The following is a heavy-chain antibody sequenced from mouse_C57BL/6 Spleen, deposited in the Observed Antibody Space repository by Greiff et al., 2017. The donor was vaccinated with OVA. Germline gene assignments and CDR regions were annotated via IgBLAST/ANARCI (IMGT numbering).Heavy chain of an antibody. CDR2: IDPANGNT. Sequence: EVQLQQSVAELVRPGASVKLSCTASGFTIKNTYMHWVKQRPEQGLEWIGRIDPANGNTKYAPKFQGKATITADTSSNTAYLQLSSLTSEDTAIYYCARGGYDYDVFAYWGQGTLVTVSA. J-gene: IGHJ3*01. D-gene: IGHD2-4*01. CDR3: ARGGYDYDVFAY. CDR1: GFTIKNTY. V-gene: IGHV14-3*01.